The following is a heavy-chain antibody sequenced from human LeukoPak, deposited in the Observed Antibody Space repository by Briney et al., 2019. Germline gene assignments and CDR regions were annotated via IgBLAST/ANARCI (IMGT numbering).Heavy chain of an antibody. CDR2: INPNSGGT. CDR3: ARMRLRPEAYYYGMDV. V-gene: IGHV1-2*02. CDR1: GYTFTGYY. D-gene: IGHD5-12*01. J-gene: IGHJ6*02. Sequence: GASVKVSCKASGYTFTGYYMHWVRQAPGQGLEWMGWINPNSGGTNYAQKFQGRVTMTRDTSISTAYMELSRLRSDDTAVYYCARMRLRPEAYYYGMDVWGQGTTVTVSS.